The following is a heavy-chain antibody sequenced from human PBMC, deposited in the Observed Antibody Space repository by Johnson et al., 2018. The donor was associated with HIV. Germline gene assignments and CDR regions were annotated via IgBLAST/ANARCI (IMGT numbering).Heavy chain of an antibody. CDR3: ARGGGCGGDCYSGFDAFDI. CDR2: IWYDGSNK. V-gene: IGHV3-33*01. J-gene: IGHJ3*02. Sequence: QVQLVESGGGVVQPGRSLRLSCAASGFTFSSYGMHWVRQAPGKGLEWVAVIWYDGSNKYYADSVKGRFTISRDNSKNTLYLQMNSLTTEDTAAYYCARGGGCGGDCYSGFDAFDIWGQGTMVTVSS. D-gene: IGHD2-21*01. CDR1: GFTFSSYG.